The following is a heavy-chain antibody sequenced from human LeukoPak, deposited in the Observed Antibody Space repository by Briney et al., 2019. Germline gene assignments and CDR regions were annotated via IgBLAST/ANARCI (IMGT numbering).Heavy chain of an antibody. Sequence: GGSLRLSCAASGFTFSGSAIHWVRQAPGKGLEWVALISYDGSTKYSTDSVKGRFTISRDNSKNTLYLQMNSLRPEDTAVYYCAGHFGAWHYFDYWGQGTLVTVSS. CDR2: ISYDGSTK. CDR3: AGHFGAWHYFDY. V-gene: IGHV3-30*04. J-gene: IGHJ4*02. D-gene: IGHD3-3*01. CDR1: GFTFSGSA.